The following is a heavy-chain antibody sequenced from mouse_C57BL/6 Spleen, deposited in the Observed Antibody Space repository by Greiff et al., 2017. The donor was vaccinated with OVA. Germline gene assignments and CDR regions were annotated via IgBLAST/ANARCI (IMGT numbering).Heavy chain of an antibody. J-gene: IGHJ1*03. CDR2: IYPGSGST. Sequence: VQLQQPGAELVKPGASVKMSCKASGYTFTSYWITWVKQRPGQGLEWIGEIYPGSGSTNYNEQFKSKATLTVDTSSSTAYMQLSSLTSEDSAVYYCARWMGLWQGYFDVWGTVTTVTVSS. D-gene: IGHD6-5*01. CDR1: GYTFTSYW. V-gene: IGHV1-55*01. CDR3: ARWMGLWQGYFDV.